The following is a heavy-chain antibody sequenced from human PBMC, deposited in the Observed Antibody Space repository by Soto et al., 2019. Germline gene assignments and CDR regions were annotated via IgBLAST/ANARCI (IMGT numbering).Heavy chain of an antibody. J-gene: IGHJ6*02. CDR2: ISGSGRST. D-gene: IGHD6-19*01. V-gene: IGHV3-23*01. CDR3: AKEKTYSSGWDGMDV. Sequence: EVQLLESGGGLVQPGGSLRLSCAASGFTFSSYAMSWVRQAPGKGLEWVSAISGSGRSTYYADSVKGRFTISRDNSKNTMYLQMNSLRAEDTAVYYCAKEKTYSSGWDGMDVWGQGTTVTVSS. CDR1: GFTFSSYA.